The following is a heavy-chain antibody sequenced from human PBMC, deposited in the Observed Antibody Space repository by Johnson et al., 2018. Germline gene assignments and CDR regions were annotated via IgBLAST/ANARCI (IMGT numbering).Heavy chain of an antibody. CDR2: MNPNSGNT. V-gene: IGHV1-8*01. Sequence: QVQLVQSGAEVKKPGASVKVSCKASGYTFTFYDINWVRQATGQGLEWMGWMNPNSGNTGYAQKFQGRVTMTRNTSISTAYMDLSSLRSEDTAVYNCARSPVGAIGAFDIWGQGTMVTVSS. J-gene: IGHJ3*02. CDR3: ARSPVGAIGAFDI. D-gene: IGHD1-26*01. CDR1: GYTFTFYD.